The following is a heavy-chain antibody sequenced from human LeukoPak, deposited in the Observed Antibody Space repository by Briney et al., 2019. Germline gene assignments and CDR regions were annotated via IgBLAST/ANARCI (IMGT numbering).Heavy chain of an antibody. Sequence: APVKVSCKASGYTFTSYGISWVRQAPGQGLEWMGWISAYNGNTNYAQKLQGRVTMTTDTSTSTAYMELRSLRSDDTAVYYCARDGKRYCSGGSCYSEGNDWFDPWGQGTLVTVSS. V-gene: IGHV1-18*01. CDR3: ARDGKRYCSGGSCYSEGNDWFDP. D-gene: IGHD2-15*01. CDR1: GYTFTSYG. CDR2: ISAYNGNT. J-gene: IGHJ5*02.